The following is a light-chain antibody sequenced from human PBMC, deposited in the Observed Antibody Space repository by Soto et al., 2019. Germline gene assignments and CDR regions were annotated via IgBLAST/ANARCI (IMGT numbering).Light chain of an antibody. CDR2: DAS. V-gene: IGKV3-11*01. CDR3: QQRSNWHT. J-gene: IGKJ2*01. Sequence: EIVLTQSPATLSLSPGERATLSCRASQSLNTYLAWYQQKPGQAPRLLIYDASNRAAGIPARFSGSGSGTDFTLTISSLDPEDFAVYYCQQRSNWHTFGLGTKLEIK. CDR1: QSLNTY.